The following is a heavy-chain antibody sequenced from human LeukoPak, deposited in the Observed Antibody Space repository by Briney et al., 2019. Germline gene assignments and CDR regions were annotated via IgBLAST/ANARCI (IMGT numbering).Heavy chain of an antibody. V-gene: IGHV3-30-3*01. CDR1: GFTFSSYA. Sequence: PGRSLRLSCAASGFTFSSYAMHWVRQAPGKGLEWVAVISYDGSNKYYADSVKGRFTISRDNSKNTLYLQMNSLRAEDTAVYYCAKDLAPYSSSWFDFNYWGQGTLVTVSS. CDR3: AKDLAPYSSSWFDFNY. CDR2: ISYDGSNK. J-gene: IGHJ4*02. D-gene: IGHD6-13*01.